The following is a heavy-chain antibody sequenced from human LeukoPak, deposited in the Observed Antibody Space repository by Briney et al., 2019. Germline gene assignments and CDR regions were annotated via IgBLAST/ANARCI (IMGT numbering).Heavy chain of an antibody. CDR2: IIPIFGTA. CDR1: GGTFSSYA. V-gene: IGHV1-69*13. Sequence: ASVKVSCKASGGTFSSYAISWVRQAPGQGLEWMGGIIPIFGTAYYAQKFQGRVTITADESTSTAYMELSSLRSEDTAVYYCARGRNYDFWSGKFPHGGWFDPWGQETLVTVSS. J-gene: IGHJ5*02. CDR3: ARGRNYDFWSGKFPHGGWFDP. D-gene: IGHD3-3*01.